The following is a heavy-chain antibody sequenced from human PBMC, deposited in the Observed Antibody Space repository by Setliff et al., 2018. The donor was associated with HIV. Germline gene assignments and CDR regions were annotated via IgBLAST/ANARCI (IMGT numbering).Heavy chain of an antibody. Sequence: SQTLSLTCAVSGYSTSSGYYWGWIRQPPGKGLEWSGSIYHSGSTNYNPSLKSRVTISVDTSTNQFSLKLGSVTAADPAVYYCASLQFTYYYDSSGFGSDPFDIWGQGTMVTVSS. V-gene: IGHV4-38-2*01. CDR3: ASLQFTYYYDSSGFGSDPFDI. CDR2: IYHSGST. D-gene: IGHD3-22*01. J-gene: IGHJ3*02. CDR1: GYSTSSGYY.